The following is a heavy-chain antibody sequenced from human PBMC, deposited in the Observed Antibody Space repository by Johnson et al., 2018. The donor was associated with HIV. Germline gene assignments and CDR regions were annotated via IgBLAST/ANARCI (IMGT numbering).Heavy chain of an antibody. CDR1: GFTFSTYG. V-gene: IGHV3-30*18. Sequence: QVQLVESGGRVVQPGGSLTLSCAASGFTFSTYGMHWVRQAPGRGLEWVAVISYDGSTYYADSVKGRFTISRDNSKNTLYLQMNSLRAEDTAVYYCAKGTYYYDSSGYNDAFDMWGQGTMVTVSS. CDR2: ISYDGST. J-gene: IGHJ3*02. D-gene: IGHD3-22*01. CDR3: AKGTYYYDSSGYNDAFDM.